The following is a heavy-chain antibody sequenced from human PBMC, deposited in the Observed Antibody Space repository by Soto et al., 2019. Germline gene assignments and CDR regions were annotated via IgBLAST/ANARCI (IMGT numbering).Heavy chain of an antibody. D-gene: IGHD6-19*01. Sequence: SETLSLTCTVSGGSISSYYWSWIRQPPGKGLEWIGYIYYSGSTNYNPSLKSRVTISVDTSKNQFSLKLSSVTAADTAVYYCARVRRSSGRYPTWFDPWGQGTLVTVSS. V-gene: IGHV4-59*01. CDR1: GGSISSYY. CDR3: ARVRRSSGRYPTWFDP. J-gene: IGHJ5*02. CDR2: IYYSGST.